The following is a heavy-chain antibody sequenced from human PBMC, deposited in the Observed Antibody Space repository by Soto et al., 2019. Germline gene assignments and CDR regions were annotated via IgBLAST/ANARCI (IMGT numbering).Heavy chain of an antibody. CDR1: GFTFSDYY. CDR3: AREYCSGGSCYSSKDNWFDP. D-gene: IGHD2-15*01. CDR2: ISSSGSTI. Sequence: GGSLRLSCAASGFTFSDYYMSWIRQAPGKGLEWVSYISSSGSTIYYADSVKGRFTISRDNAKNSLYLQMNSLRAEDTAVYYCAREYCSGGSCYSSKDNWFDPWGQGTLVTVSS. J-gene: IGHJ5*02. V-gene: IGHV3-11*01.